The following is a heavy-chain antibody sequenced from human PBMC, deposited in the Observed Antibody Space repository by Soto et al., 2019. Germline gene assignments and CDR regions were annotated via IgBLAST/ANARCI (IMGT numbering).Heavy chain of an antibody. D-gene: IGHD6-25*01. CDR3: ARSPQAHPGSTFDS. CDR1: GFTFSSYD. Sequence: EVQLVESGGGLVQPGGSLRLSCAASGFTFSSYDMHWVRQATGKGLEWVSAIGTAGDTYYPGSVKGRFTISRENAKNSLYLQMNSLRAEDTAVYYCARSPQAHPGSTFDSWGQGTIVTVSS. CDR2: IGTAGDT. V-gene: IGHV3-13*01. J-gene: IGHJ4*02.